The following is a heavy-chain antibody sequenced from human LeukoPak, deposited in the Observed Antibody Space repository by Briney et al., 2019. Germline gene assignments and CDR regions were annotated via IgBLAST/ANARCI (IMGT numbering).Heavy chain of an antibody. CDR3: AGSSSINWFDP. Sequence: SETLSLICTVSGGSISSYYWSWIRQPPGKGLEWIGYIYTSGSTNYNPSLKSRVTISVDTSKNQFSLKLSSVTAADTAVYYCAGSSSINWFDPWGQGTLVTVSS. V-gene: IGHV4-4*09. D-gene: IGHD6-6*01. CDR2: IYTSGST. J-gene: IGHJ5*02. CDR1: GGSISSYY.